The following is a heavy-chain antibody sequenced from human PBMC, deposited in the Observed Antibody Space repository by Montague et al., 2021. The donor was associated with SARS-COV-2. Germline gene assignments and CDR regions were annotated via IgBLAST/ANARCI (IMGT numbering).Heavy chain of an antibody. CDR3: ARHAAFSDSDCRFPFNFDF. D-gene: IGHD1-26*01. CDR1: GGAISTSSFY. J-gene: IGHJ4*02. CDR2: IYFSGSA. V-gene: IGHV4-39*01. Sequence: SETLSLTCTVSGGAISTSSFYWGWVRQSPGKGLEWIATIYFSGSAYYNPSLKSRVSISIDTSKNKFSLQLTSVTAADTAVYYCARHAAFSDSDCRFPFNFDFWGQGTLVTVSS.